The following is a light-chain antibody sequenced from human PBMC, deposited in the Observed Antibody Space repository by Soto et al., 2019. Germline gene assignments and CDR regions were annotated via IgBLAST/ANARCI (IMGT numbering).Light chain of an antibody. Sequence: EIVMTQSPATLSVSPGERATLSCRASQSVSSNLAWFQQKPGQAPRLLIYGASTRATGVPAGFSGSASGTEFTLTISGLQSEDSAVYYCQQYNSWPLTFGGGTKV. CDR2: GAS. V-gene: IGKV3-15*01. CDR3: QQYNSWPLT. CDR1: QSVSSN. J-gene: IGKJ4*01.